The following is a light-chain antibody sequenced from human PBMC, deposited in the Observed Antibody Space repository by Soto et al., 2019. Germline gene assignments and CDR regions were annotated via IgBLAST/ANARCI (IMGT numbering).Light chain of an antibody. CDR1: QGIRSD. J-gene: IGKJ5*01. CDR3: QKFNNYPIT. CDR2: AAS. Sequence: IQMTQSPSSLSASVGDRVTITCRASQGIRSDLGWYQQKPGKAPKLLIFAASSLQTGVPSRFSGSGSGTEFTLTIRSLQPEDFATYYCQKFNNYPITFGQGTRLEIK. V-gene: IGKV1-17*01.